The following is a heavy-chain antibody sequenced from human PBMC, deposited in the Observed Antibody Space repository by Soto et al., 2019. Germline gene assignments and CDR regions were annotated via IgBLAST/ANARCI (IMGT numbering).Heavy chain of an antibody. CDR1: GYTFTAYY. CDR3: ARNMDYYYGRGSGNGHGV. Sequence: QVQLVQSGAEVKEPGDSVRVSCEASGYTFTAYYIHWGRQAPGQGLEWMGWINPKFGDTTYAQDFQGRVSMTRDMSISTVYMELSRLTSDDTAIYYCARNMDYYYGRGSGNGHGVWGQGTTVTVFS. J-gene: IGHJ6*02. D-gene: IGHD3-10*02. CDR2: INPKFGDT. V-gene: IGHV1-2*02.